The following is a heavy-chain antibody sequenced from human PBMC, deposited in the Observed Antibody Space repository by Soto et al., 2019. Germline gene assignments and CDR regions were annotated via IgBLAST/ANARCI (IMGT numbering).Heavy chain of an antibody. CDR1: GFTFTSSA. Sequence: SVKVSCKASGFTFTSSAVQWVRQARGQRLEWIGLIVVGSGNTNYAQKFQERVTITRDMSTSTAYMELSSLRSEDTAVYYCARGYYIVTGSKLNWFDPWGQGTLVTVSS. CDR2: IVVGSGNT. D-gene: IGHD3-9*01. J-gene: IGHJ5*02. CDR3: ARGYYIVTGSKLNWFDP. V-gene: IGHV1-58*01.